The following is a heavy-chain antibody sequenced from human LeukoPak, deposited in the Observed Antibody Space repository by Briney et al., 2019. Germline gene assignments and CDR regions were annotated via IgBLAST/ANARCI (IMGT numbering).Heavy chain of an antibody. D-gene: IGHD3-10*01. V-gene: IGHV1-8*01. CDR3: ARSITMVRGVMLGY. CDR1: GYTFTSYD. J-gene: IGHJ4*02. CDR2: MNPNSGNT. Sequence: ASVKVSYKASGYTFTSYDIDWVRQATGQGLEWMGWMNPNSGNTGYAQKFQGRVTMTRNTSISTAYMELSSLRSEDTAVYYCARSITMVRGVMLGYWGQGTLVTVSS.